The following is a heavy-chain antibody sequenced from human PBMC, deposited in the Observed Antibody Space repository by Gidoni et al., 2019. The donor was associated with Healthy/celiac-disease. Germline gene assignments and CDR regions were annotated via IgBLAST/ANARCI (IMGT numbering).Heavy chain of an antibody. CDR2: ISGSGGST. V-gene: IGHV3-23*01. J-gene: IGHJ6*03. CDR3: AKAGIAVAGTLYYYYYMDV. CDR1: GFTFSSYS. D-gene: IGHD6-19*01. Sequence: EVQLLESGGGLVQPGGSLRLSCAASGFTFSSYSMSWVRQAPGRWREWVSAISGSGGSTYYADSVKGRFTISRDNSKNTLYLQMNSLRAEDTAVYYCAKAGIAVAGTLYYYYYMDVWGKGTTVTVSS.